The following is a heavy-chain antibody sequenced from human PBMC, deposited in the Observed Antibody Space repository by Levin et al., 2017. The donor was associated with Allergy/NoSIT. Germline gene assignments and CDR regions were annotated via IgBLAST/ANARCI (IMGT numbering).Heavy chain of an antibody. Sequence: PGGSLRLSCAASGFTFSSYAMSWVRQTPGKGLELVSAISGRDRSTYSVDSVKGRFTISRDNSWNTLYLQMNSLRAEDTAVYYCAKLWSASNTSPIDYWGQGTLVTVSS. CDR3: AKLWSASNTSPIDY. J-gene: IGHJ4*01. D-gene: IGHD3-3*01. V-gene: IGHV3-23*01. CDR1: GFTFSSYA. CDR2: ISGRDRST.